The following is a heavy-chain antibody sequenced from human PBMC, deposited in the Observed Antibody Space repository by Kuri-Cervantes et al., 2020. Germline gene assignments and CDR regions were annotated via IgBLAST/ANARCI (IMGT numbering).Heavy chain of an antibody. CDR2: IGGDFTT. Sequence: GGSLRLSCAASGFSFSSYSMTWVRQSPGKGLQWVSAIGGDFTTYYADSVKHRFTISRDNSKNTLYLQMYSLRDEDTAVYYCAKEFVGGWPFDYWGLGTLVTVSS. J-gene: IGHJ4*02. V-gene: IGHV3-23*01. CDR1: GFSFSSYS. CDR3: AKEFVGGWPFDY. D-gene: IGHD2-15*01.